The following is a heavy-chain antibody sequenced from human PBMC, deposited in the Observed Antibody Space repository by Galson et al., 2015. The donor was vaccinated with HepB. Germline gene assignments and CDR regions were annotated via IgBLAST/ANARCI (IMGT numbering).Heavy chain of an antibody. V-gene: IGHV3-23*01. Sequence: SLRLSCAPSGFTFRSYAMSWVRQAPGKGLEWVSAISGNGVNTYYADSVKGRFTISRDNSKNTLYLQMNSLRADDTAIYYCAKDLSAGGGSCFDYWGQGALVTVSS. CDR2: ISGNGVNT. CDR3: AKDLSAGGGSCFDY. CDR1: GFTFRSYA. J-gene: IGHJ4*02. D-gene: IGHD2-15*01.